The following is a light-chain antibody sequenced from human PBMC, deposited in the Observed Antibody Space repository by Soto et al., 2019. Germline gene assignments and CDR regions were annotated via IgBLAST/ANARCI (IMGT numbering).Light chain of an antibody. V-gene: IGKV3-11*01. CDR2: DAS. CDR1: RSVSSY. CDR3: QHRSDWPPRLT. J-gene: IGKJ4*01. Sequence: EIVLTQSPATLSLSPGERATLSCGASRSVSSYLAWYQQKPGQAPRLLIYDASYRATGIPARFSGSGSEKDVNLPISSRVHEDFAVYYCQHRSDWPPRLTFGGGTKLEIK.